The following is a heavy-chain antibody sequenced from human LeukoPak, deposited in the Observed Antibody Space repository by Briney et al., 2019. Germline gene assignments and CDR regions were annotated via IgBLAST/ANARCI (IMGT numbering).Heavy chain of an antibody. CDR3: ARVYGELSHFDY. D-gene: IGHD3-10*01. CDR1: GFTFSSYW. V-gene: IGHV3-74*01. Sequence: GSLRLSCAASGFTFSSYWMHWVRQAPGKGLVWVSRINTDGSSTSYADSVKGRFSISRDNSKNTLFLQMSSLRPEDTSVYYCARVYGELSHFDYWGQGTLVTVSS. J-gene: IGHJ4*02. CDR2: INTDGSST.